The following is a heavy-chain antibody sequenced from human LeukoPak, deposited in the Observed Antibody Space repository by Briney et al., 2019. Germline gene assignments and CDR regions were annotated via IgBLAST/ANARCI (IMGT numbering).Heavy chain of an antibody. CDR2: IYYSGST. V-gene: IGHV4-59*12. CDR3: ARARHGYIYGYRPNELGHFFDY. CDR1: GGSISSYY. Sequence: NTSETLSLTCTVSGGSISSYYWSWIRQPPGKGLEWIGYIYYSGSTNYNPSLKSRVTISVDTSKNQFSLKLSSVTAADTAVYYCARARHGYIYGYRPNELGHFFDYWGQGTLVTVSS. J-gene: IGHJ4*02. D-gene: IGHD5-18*01.